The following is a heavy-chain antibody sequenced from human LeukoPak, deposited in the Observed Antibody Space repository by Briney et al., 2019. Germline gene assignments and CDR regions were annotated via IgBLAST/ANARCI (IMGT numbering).Heavy chain of an antibody. D-gene: IGHD5-18*01. CDR1: GGTFSSYA. V-gene: IGHV1-69*13. J-gene: IGHJ4*02. Sequence: GASVKVSCKASGGTFSSYAISWVRQAPGQGLEWMGGIIPIFGTANYAQKFQGRVTITADESTSTVYMELSSLRSEDTAVYYCARDVSGYSYGYFDYWGQGTLVTVSS. CDR2: IIPIFGTA. CDR3: ARDVSGYSYGYFDY.